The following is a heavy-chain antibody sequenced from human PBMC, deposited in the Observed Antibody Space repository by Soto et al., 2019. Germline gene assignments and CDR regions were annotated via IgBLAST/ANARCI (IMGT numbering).Heavy chain of an antibody. J-gene: IGHJ4*02. V-gene: IGHV3-30-3*01. CDR3: AREGIVVVTAIGGFDY. D-gene: IGHD2-21*02. Sequence: QVQLVESGGGVVQPGRSLRLSCAASGFTFSSYAMHWVRQAPGKGLEWVAVISYDGSNKYYADSVKGRFTISRDNSKNTLYLQMNSLRAEDTAVYYCAREGIVVVTAIGGFDYWGQGTLVTVSS. CDR2: ISYDGSNK. CDR1: GFTFSSYA.